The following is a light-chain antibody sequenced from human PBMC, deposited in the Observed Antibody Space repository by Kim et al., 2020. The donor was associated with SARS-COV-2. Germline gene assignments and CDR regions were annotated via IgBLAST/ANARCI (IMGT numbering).Light chain of an antibody. CDR2: GAS. Sequence: RGERATLSCRASQSVSSSYLVWYQQKPGQAPRLLIYGASSRATGIPDRFSGSGSGTDFTLTISRLEPEDFAVYYCQQYGSSPPITFGQGTRLEIK. CDR1: QSVSSSY. CDR3: QQYGSSPPIT. V-gene: IGKV3-20*01. J-gene: IGKJ5*01.